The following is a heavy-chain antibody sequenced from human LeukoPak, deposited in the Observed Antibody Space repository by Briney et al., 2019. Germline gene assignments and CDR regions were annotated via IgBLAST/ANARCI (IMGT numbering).Heavy chain of an antibody. Sequence: ASVKVSCAASGYTFTDYFVHWVRQAPGQGLEWMGWINTKNGGTNYAQKFQVRVTMTRDTSTSTVYMELSSLRSEDTAVYYCARCHRGGSCRWGQGTLVTVSS. CDR3: ARCHRGGSCR. CDR2: INTKNGGT. D-gene: IGHD2-15*01. J-gene: IGHJ4*02. V-gene: IGHV1-2*02. CDR1: GYTFTDYF.